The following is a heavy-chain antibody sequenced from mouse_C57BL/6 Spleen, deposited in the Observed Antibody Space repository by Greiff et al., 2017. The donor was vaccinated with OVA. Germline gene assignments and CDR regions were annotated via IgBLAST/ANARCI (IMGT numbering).Heavy chain of an antibody. CDR1: GYTFTSYW. J-gene: IGHJ2*01. CDR3: ALYYGNSDY. Sequence: QVQLQQPGAELVRPGSSVKLSCKASGYTFTSYWMHWVKQRPIQGLEWIGNIDPSDSETNYNQKFKDKATLTVDKSSSTAYMQLSSLTSEDSAVYYCALYYGNSDYWGQGTTLTVSS. CDR2: IDPSDSET. D-gene: IGHD2-1*01. V-gene: IGHV1-52*01.